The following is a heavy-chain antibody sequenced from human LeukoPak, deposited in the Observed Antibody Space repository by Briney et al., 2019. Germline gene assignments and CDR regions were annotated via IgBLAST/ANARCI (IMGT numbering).Heavy chain of an antibody. CDR3: ARDHGDRYYDYYYMDV. V-gene: IGHV1-69*04. D-gene: IGHD4-17*01. CDR2: IIPILGIA. J-gene: IGHJ6*03. Sequence: SVKVSCKASGGTFSSYTINWVRQAPGQGLEWMGRIIPILGIANYAQKFQGRVTITADKSTSTAYMELSSLRSEDTAVYYCARDHGDRYYDYYYMDVWGKGTTVTVSS. CDR1: GGTFSSYT.